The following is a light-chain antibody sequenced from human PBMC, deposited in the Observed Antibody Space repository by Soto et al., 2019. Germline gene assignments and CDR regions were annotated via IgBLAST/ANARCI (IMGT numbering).Light chain of an antibody. CDR2: KTS. CDR3: QHRNDSSWT. Sequence: DIHMTQSPSTLSASVGDRVTITCRASQSISIWLAWYQQKPGKAPNLLIYKTSSLETGVPSRFSGSGSGTAFTITLNSLQPDDLSTYYCQHRNDSSWTFGQGTKVEVQ. J-gene: IGKJ1*01. CDR1: QSISIW. V-gene: IGKV1-5*03.